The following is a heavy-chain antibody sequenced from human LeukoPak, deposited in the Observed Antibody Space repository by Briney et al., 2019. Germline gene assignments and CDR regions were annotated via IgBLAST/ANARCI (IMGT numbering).Heavy chain of an antibody. D-gene: IGHD6-13*01. J-gene: IGHJ5*02. CDR2: ISGSGGST. V-gene: IGHV3-23*01. Sequence: GGSLRLSCAASGFTFTSYAMSWVRQAPGKGLEWVSAISGSGGSTYYADSVKGRFTISRDNSKNTLYLQMNSLRAEDTAVYYCAEDVIAAAGVNWFDPWGQGTLVTVSS. CDR1: GFTFTSYA. CDR3: AEDVIAAAGVNWFDP.